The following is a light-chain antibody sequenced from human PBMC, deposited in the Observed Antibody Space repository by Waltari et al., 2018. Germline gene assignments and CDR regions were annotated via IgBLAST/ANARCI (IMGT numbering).Light chain of an antibody. CDR3: VSGDEDILV. CDR1: VLGENF. J-gene: IGLJ3*02. Sequence: SYELTQLPSVSVSPGQPDRITCPGDVLGENFSDWYRQEPGQAPGLVIYEDDKRYPGVPERFSGSTSGNTATLTISRVLTEDEADYYCVSGDEDILVFGGGTKLTVL. V-gene: IGLV3-22*01. CDR2: EDD.